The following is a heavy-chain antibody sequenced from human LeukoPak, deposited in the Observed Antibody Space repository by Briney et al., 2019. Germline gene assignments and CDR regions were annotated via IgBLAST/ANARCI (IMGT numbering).Heavy chain of an antibody. CDR2: ISSSSSYI. D-gene: IGHD4-17*01. J-gene: IGHJ4*02. Sequence: GGSLRLSCAASGFTFSSFSMNWVRQAPGKGLEWVSSISSSSSYIYYADSVKGRFTISRDNAKNSLYLRMNSLRAEDTAVYYCARDLGTTVTTYLDYWGQGTLVTVSS. CDR3: ARDLGTTVTTYLDY. V-gene: IGHV3-21*01. CDR1: GFTFSSFS.